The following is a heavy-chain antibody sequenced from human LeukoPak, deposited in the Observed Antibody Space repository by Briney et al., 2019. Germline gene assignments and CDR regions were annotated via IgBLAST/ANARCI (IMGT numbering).Heavy chain of an antibody. J-gene: IGHJ4*02. CDR2: IYYSGST. V-gene: IGHV4-39*01. CDR3: ARLDYSDSYFDN. CDR1: GGPISSSSYY. D-gene: IGHD4-11*01. Sequence: KPSETLSLTCSVSGGPISSSSYYWVWIRQPPGKGLEWIGNIYYSGSTYYNPSLKSRVTISVDTSKNQFSLTLSSVIDADTAVYYCARLDYSDSYFDNWGQGTLVTVSS.